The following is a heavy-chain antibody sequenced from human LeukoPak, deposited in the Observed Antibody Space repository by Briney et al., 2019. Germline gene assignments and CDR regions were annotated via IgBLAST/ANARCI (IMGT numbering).Heavy chain of an antibody. D-gene: IGHD3-16*01. Sequence: SVNVSCKPSGGTFSRYTIIRVRQAPGPGLEGTGRIIPFLGIADYAQKLQGRVTITAHKSTSTAYMKLSSLRSEDTAVNCCARSYDYVWGSHFDYWGQGTLVTVSS. CDR1: GGTFSRYT. CDR2: IIPFLGIA. J-gene: IGHJ4*02. V-gene: IGHV1-69*02. CDR3: ARSYDYVWGSHFDY.